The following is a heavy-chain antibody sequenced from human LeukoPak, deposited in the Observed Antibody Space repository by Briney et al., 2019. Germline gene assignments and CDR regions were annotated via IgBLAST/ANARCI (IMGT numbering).Heavy chain of an antibody. V-gene: IGHV3-23*01. Sequence: GGSLRLSCEASGFTFSNYAMSWGRQAPGKGLEWVSAISGSAVSTYYADSVKGRFTISRDNSKNTLYLQMNSLRAEDTAVYYCAKGGYSSGWYEGYWGQGALVTVSS. CDR2: ISGSAVST. D-gene: IGHD6-19*01. J-gene: IGHJ4*02. CDR3: AKGGYSSGWYEGY. CDR1: GFTFSNYA.